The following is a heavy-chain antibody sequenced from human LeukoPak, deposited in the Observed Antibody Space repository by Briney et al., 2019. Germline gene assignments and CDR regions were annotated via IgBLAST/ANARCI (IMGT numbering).Heavy chain of an antibody. CDR3: AKGEEFQFSIVVVPAARPRVFDY. CDR1: GGSFSGYY. J-gene: IGHJ4*02. D-gene: IGHD2-2*01. Sequence: SETLSLTCAVYGGSFSGYYWSWIRQPPGKGLEWIGEINHSGSTNYNPSLKSRVTISVDTSKNQFSLKLSSVTAADTAVYYCAKGEEFQFSIVVVPAARPRVFDYWGQGTLVTVSS. V-gene: IGHV4-34*01. CDR2: INHSGST.